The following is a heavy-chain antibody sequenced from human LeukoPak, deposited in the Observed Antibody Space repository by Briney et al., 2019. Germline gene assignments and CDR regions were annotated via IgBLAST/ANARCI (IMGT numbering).Heavy chain of an antibody. CDR1: GGSFSGYY. J-gene: IGHJ6*03. D-gene: IGHD2-2*01. Sequence: PSETLSLTCAVYGGSFSGYYWSWIRQPPGKGLEWIGEINHSGSTNYIPSLKSRVTTSVDTSKNQFSLKLSSVTAADTAVYYCARDTGRSTTTYYYYMDVWGRGTTVTISS. CDR3: ARDTGRSTTTYYYYMDV. V-gene: IGHV4-34*01. CDR2: INHSGST.